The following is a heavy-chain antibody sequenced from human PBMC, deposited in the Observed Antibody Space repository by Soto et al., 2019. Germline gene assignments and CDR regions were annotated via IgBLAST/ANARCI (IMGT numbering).Heavy chain of an antibody. CDR2: ISPGDDTI. D-gene: IGHD2-21*02. J-gene: IGHJ4*02. CDR1: GFTFSSYG. V-gene: IGHV3-48*03. CDR3: VKVDWYSVDC. Sequence: GGSLRLSCTGSGFTFSSYGMNWVRQAPGTGLEWVSYISPGDDTIHYSDSVKGRFTISRDNAKNSLFLQMTNVTFEDTATYFCVKVDWYSVDCWGQGALVTVSS.